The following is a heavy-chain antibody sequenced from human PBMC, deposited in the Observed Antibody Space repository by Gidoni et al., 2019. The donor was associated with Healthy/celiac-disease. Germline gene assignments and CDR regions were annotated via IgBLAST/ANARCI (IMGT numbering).Heavy chain of an antibody. V-gene: IGHV1-18*04. CDR2: ISAYNGNT. CDR3: ARVYDFWSGYYGYYYYYGMDV. J-gene: IGHJ6*02. D-gene: IGHD3-3*01. CDR1: GYTFTSYG. Sequence: QVQLVQSGAEVKKPGASVKVSCKASGYTFTSYGISWVRQAPGQGLEWMGWISAYNGNTNYAQKLQGRVTMTTDTSTSTAYMELRSLRSDDTAVYYCARVYDFWSGYYGYYYYYGMDVWGQGTTVTVSS.